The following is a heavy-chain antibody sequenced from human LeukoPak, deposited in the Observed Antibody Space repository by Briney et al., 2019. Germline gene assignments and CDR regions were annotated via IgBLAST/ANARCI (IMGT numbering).Heavy chain of an antibody. CDR1: GFTFSSYA. CDR2: ISGTGGST. Sequence: GGSLRLSCAASGFTFSSYAMSWVRQAPGKGLEWVSLISGTGGSTYYADSVKGRFTISRDNSKNTLYLQMNSLRAEDTAVYYCAKGKSQTYYYYGMDVWGQGTTVTVSS. V-gene: IGHV3-23*01. CDR3: AKGKSQTYYYYGMDV. J-gene: IGHJ6*02.